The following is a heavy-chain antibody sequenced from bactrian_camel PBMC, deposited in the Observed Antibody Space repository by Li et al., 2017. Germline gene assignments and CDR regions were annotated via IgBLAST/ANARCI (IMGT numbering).Heavy chain of an antibody. CDR3: KAADPAAKHGMGACFDESVF. D-gene: IGHD3*01. CDR1: GYTYRNNY. Sequence: QVQLVESGGGSVQAGGSLRLSCAVSGYTYRNNYMGWFRQAPGNEREFVSGVGSDGSTTYADSVKGRFAISQDHAKKTVYLQMNSLKLEDTAMYYCKAADPAAKHGMGACFDESVFWGQGTQVTVS. CDR2: VGSDGST. J-gene: IGHJ4*01. V-gene: IGHV3S53*01.